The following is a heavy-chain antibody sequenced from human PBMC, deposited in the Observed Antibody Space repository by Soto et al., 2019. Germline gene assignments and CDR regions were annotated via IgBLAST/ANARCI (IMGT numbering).Heavy chain of an antibody. CDR1: GDSVSSNSAA. CDR2: TYYRSKWYN. V-gene: IGHV6-1*01. CDR3: ARDFRYYGSGRWYYYYGMDV. Sequence: SQTLSLTCAISGDSVSSNSAAWNWIRQSPSRGLEWLGRTYYRSKWYNDYAVSVKSRITINPDTSKNQFSLQLNSVTPEDTAVYYCARDFRYYGSGRWYYYYGMDVWGQGTTVTVSS. D-gene: IGHD3-10*01. J-gene: IGHJ6*02.